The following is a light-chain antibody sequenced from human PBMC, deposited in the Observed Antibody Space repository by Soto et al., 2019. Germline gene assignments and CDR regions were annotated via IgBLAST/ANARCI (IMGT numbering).Light chain of an antibody. J-gene: IGKJ1*01. CDR2: KAS. CDR1: QSISTW. CDR3: QQYNSYSPT. Sequence: DIQMTQSPSTLSASVGDRVTITCRASQSISTWLAWYQQEPGKAPKLLIHKASSLQSGVPSRFSGSGSGTDFTLTISSLHPYDFATYYCQQYNSYSPTFGQGTKVDIK. V-gene: IGKV1-5*03.